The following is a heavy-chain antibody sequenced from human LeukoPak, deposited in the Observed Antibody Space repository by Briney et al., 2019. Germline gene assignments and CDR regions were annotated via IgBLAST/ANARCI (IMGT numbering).Heavy chain of an antibody. CDR2: ISSSGGTV. CDR3: ARARHLVAGFFDY. CDR1: GYTFSDYY. V-gene: IGHV3-11*01. Sequence: GGSLRLSCAASGYTFSDYYMSWIRQTPGKGLEWLSYISSSGGTVYYADSVKGRFTMSRDNAKNSLYLQMNSLRAEDTAVYYCARARHLVAGFFDYWGQGTLVTVSS. D-gene: IGHD6-19*01. J-gene: IGHJ4*02.